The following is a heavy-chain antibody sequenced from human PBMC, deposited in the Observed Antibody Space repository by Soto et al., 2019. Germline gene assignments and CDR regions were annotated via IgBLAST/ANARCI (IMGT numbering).Heavy chain of an antibody. CDR3: ARHDFYSGYSDALDI. J-gene: IGHJ3*02. Sequence: QLQLQESGPGLVKPSETLSLSCTVSRGSIRSSSYYWGWIRQPPGKGLEWIGSISQSGGTYYNPSLNSRLTMSVDTSKNQFSLRLTSVTAADTAVYFCARHDFYSGYSDALDIWGQGTMVTVSS. D-gene: IGHD3-10*01. CDR2: ISQSGGT. V-gene: IGHV4-39*01. CDR1: RGSIRSSSYY.